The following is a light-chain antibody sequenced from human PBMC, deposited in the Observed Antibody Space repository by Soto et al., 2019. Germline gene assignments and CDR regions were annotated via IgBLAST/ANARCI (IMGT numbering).Light chain of an antibody. CDR2: DAS. CDR1: QSVSSS. CDR3: QQYNNRPPYT. J-gene: IGKJ2*01. V-gene: IGKV3-15*01. Sequence: EIVMTQSPATLSVSPGEGATLSCRASQSVSSSLAWYQQKPGQAPRLLIYDASTRATGVTGRFSGSGSGTDFALTISSLQSDDFAVYYGQQYNNRPPYTFGQGTKLEIK.